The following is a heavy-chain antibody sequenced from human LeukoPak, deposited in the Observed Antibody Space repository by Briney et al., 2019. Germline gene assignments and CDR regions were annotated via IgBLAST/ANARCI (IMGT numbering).Heavy chain of an antibody. Sequence: GGSLRLSCAASGFTFSSYAMHWVRQAPGKGLEWVAVISYDGSNKYYADSVKGRFTISRDNSKNTLYLQMNSLRAEDTAVYYCARPRVAVTATDFDYWGQGTLVTVSS. CDR2: ISYDGSNK. D-gene: IGHD2-21*02. V-gene: IGHV3-30-3*01. CDR3: ARPRVAVTATDFDY. J-gene: IGHJ4*02. CDR1: GFTFSSYA.